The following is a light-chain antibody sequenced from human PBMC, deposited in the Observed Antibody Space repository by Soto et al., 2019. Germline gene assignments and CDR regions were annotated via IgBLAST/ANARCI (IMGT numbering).Light chain of an antibody. V-gene: IGKV1-5*01. CDR1: QSISIW. CDR2: DAS. CDR3: QQYNNYATWT. Sequence: DIQMTQSPSTLSASVGDRVTITCXASQSISIWLAWYQHKPGKAPQVLIWDASSLQRGVPSRFSGSGSGTEFTLTISSLQPDDFATYYCQQYNNYATWTFGQGTKVDIK. J-gene: IGKJ1*01.